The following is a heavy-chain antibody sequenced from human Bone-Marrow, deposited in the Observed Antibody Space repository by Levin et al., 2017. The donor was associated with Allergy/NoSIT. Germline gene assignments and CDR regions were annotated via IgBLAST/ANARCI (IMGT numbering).Heavy chain of an antibody. J-gene: IGHJ6*03. D-gene: IGHD2-2*01. V-gene: IGHV1-2*06. CDR2: INPNSGGT. Sequence: ASVKVSCKASGYTFTGYYMHWVRQAPGQGLEWMGRINPNSGGTNYAQKFQGRVTMTRDTSISTAYMELSRLRSDDTAVYYCARGGRGYCSSTSCSKYYYYYMDGWGKGTTVTVSS. CDR3: ARGGRGYCSSTSCSKYYYYYMDG. CDR1: GYTFTGYY.